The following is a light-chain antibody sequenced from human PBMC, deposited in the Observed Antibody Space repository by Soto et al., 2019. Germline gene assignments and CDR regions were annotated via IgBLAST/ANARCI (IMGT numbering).Light chain of an antibody. CDR2: LGS. Sequence: DIVMTQSPLSLPVTPGEPASVSCRSSQSLLYSNGYNYLDWYLQKPGQSPQLLIYLGSNRSSGVPDRFTGSGSGTDFTLKISRVEAEDVAVYYCMQALQTPYTLGQGTKLEIK. V-gene: IGKV2-28*01. J-gene: IGKJ2*01. CDR1: QSLLYSNGYNY. CDR3: MQALQTPYT.